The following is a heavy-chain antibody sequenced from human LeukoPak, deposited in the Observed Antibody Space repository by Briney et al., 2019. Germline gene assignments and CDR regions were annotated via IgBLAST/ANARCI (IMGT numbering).Heavy chain of an antibody. J-gene: IGHJ5*02. Sequence: GESLKISCKGSGYSFSNYWIGWVRQMPGKGLEWMGMIFPGDSDTRYSPSFEGQVTISADKSISTAYLQWSSLKASDTAMYYCARHGSSYHEPRYNWLDPWGQGTLVTVSS. D-gene: IGHD3-10*01. V-gene: IGHV5-51*01. CDR2: IFPGDSDT. CDR1: GYSFSNYW. CDR3: ARHGSSYHEPRYNWLDP.